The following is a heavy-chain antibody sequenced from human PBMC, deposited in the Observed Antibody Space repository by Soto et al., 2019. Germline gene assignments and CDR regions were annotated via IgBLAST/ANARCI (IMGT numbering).Heavy chain of an antibody. V-gene: IGHV1-46*03. CDR2: INPSGGS. CDR3: ARDRIPPKGATGYWYFDL. CDR1: GYTFTSYY. J-gene: IGHJ2*01. D-gene: IGHD1-1*01. Sequence: QVQLVQSGAEVKKPGASVKVSGKASGYTFTSYYMHWVRQAPGQGLEWMGIINPSGGSSYAQKFQGRVTMTRDTSTSTVYMELSSVTSEDTAVYYCARDRIPPKGATGYWYFDLWGRGTLVTVSS.